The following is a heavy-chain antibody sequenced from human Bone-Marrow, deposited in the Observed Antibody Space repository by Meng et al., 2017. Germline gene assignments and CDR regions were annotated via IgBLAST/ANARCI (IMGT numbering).Heavy chain of an antibody. CDR2: IYYSGST. Sequence: QEELQEPGQGLVNPSQTLSLTCTVSGGSISSGGYYWNWIRQHPGKGLEWIGYIYYSGSTYYNPSLKSRITISVDTSKNHFSLKLSSVTAADTAVYYCASLYGVVGASWFDPWGQGTLVTVSS. CDR3: ASLYGVVGASWFDP. J-gene: IGHJ5*02. D-gene: IGHD1-26*01. CDR1: GGSISSGGYY. V-gene: IGHV4-31*03.